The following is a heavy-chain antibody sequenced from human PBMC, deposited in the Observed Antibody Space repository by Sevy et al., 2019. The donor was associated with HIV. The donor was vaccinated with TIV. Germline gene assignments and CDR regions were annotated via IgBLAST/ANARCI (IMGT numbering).Heavy chain of an antibody. D-gene: IGHD3-9*01. CDR1: GFTSSSYA. Sequence: GGSLRLSCAASGFTSSSYAMSWVRQPPGRGLEWVSTLSDSGVSTYYADSVKGRFTISRDNSKNILYLQMNSLRAEDTAVYYCARDRATSATGTLFDYWGQGTQVTVSS. V-gene: IGHV3-23*01. CDR3: ARDRATSATGTLFDY. CDR2: LSDSGVST. J-gene: IGHJ4*02.